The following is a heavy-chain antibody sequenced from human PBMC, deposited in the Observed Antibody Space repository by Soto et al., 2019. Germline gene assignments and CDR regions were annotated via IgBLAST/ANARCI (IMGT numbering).Heavy chain of an antibody. CDR2: IYYSGST. J-gene: IGHJ6*02. Sequence: SETLSLTCVVSGASLSSYYWSWIRQPPGKGLEWIGYIYYSGSTNYNPSLKSRVTISVDTSKNQFSLKLSSVTAADTAVHYCARDKRTGTRYYYYGMDVWGQGTTVT. V-gene: IGHV4-59*01. CDR3: ARDKRTGTRYYYYGMDV. CDR1: GASLSSYY. D-gene: IGHD1-1*01.